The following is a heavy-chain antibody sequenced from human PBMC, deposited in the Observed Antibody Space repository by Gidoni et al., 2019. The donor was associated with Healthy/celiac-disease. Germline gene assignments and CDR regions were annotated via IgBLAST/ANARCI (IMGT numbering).Heavy chain of an antibody. V-gene: IGHV1-69*06. CDR1: GRTFSSYP. CDR3: ASPGPLNSWLVGASSRGVNYYYYYMDV. CDR2: IIPIFGTA. J-gene: IGHJ6*03. D-gene: IGHD1-26*01. Sequence: QVQLVQSGAEVKKPGSSVKVSCKASGRTFSSYPISWVRQAPGQGLEWMGGIIPIFGTANYAQKFQGRVTITADKSTGTAYMELSSLRSEDTAVYYCASPGPLNSWLVGASSRGVNYYYYYMDVWGKGTTVTVSS.